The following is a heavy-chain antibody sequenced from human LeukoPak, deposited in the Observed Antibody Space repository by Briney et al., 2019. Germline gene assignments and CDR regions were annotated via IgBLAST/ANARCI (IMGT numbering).Heavy chain of an antibody. D-gene: IGHD7-27*01. Sequence: GGSLRLSCVVSGFTFRSYAMHWVRQAPGKGLEWVAVVSYDGSKEYYADSVKGRFTISRDNSENTLYLQMNSLRAEDTAVYYCARGPEKLSGDRTPTYTDFFDYWGQGTLVTVSS. CDR3: ARGPEKLSGDRTPTYTDFFDY. V-gene: IGHV3-30*04. CDR2: VSYDGSKE. CDR1: GFTFRSYA. J-gene: IGHJ4*02.